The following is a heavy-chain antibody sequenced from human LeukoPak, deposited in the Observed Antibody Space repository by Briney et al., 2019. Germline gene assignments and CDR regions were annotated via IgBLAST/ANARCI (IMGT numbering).Heavy chain of an antibody. CDR3: ARDRIVGASLEY. Sequence: GGSLRLSCAASGFTFSSYGMSWVRQAPGKGLEWVSAISGSGGSTYYADSVKGRFTISRDNAKSSLYLQMNSLRAEDTAVYYCARDRIVGASLEYWGQGTLVTVSS. D-gene: IGHD1-26*01. J-gene: IGHJ4*02. CDR1: GFTFSSYG. V-gene: IGHV3-23*01. CDR2: ISGSGGST.